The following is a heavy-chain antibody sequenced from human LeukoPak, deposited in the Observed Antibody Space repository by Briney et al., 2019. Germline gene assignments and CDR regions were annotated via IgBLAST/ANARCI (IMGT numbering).Heavy chain of an antibody. V-gene: IGHV3-64*01. CDR2: IVSNGGST. CDR3: ARGRNFDY. J-gene: IGHJ4*02. Sequence: LPGGSLRLSCAASGFMFSSYPMHWVRQAPVKRLEYVSAIVSNGGSTYYANSVKGRFTISRDNSNNMVYLQMGSLRAEDMAVYYCARGRNFDYWGQGTLVTVSS. CDR1: GFMFSSYP.